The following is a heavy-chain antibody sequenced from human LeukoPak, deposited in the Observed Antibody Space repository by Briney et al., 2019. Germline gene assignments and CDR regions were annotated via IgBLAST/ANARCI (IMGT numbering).Heavy chain of an antibody. V-gene: IGHV3-11*04. CDR3: ARDPDYDSSGYWSAFDI. CDR2: ISSSGSTI. D-gene: IGHD3-22*01. CDR1: GFTFSDYY. Sequence: GGSLRLSCTASGFTFSDYYMSWIRQAPGKGLEWVSYISSSGSTIYYADSVKGRFTISRDNAKNSLYLQMNSLRAEDTAVYYCARDPDYDSSGYWSAFDIWGQGTMVTVSS. J-gene: IGHJ3*02.